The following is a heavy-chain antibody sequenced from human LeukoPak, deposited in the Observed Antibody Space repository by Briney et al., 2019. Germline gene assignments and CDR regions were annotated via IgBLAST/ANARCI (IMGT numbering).Heavy chain of an antibody. Sequence: PSETLSPTCTFSGRSISIYYWSWTRQPPRKGLEWIGYIHYSGYTNYNPYLKSGVTISLETSKNHFSLKVSSVNAADTALYYWARTYSSSWDKEGFDPWGQGALITVSS. CDR1: GRSISIYY. V-gene: IGHV4-59*08. CDR2: IHYSGYT. J-gene: IGHJ5*02. CDR3: ARTYSSSWDKEGFDP. D-gene: IGHD6-13*01.